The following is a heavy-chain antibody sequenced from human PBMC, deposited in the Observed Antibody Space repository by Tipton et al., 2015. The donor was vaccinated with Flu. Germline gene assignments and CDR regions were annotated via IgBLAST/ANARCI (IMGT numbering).Heavy chain of an antibody. J-gene: IGHJ4*02. CDR3: ARVSRRYCSSTSCYPAY. CDR2: IIPIFGTA. Sequence: QSGPEVKKPGSSVKVSCKASGGTFSSYAISWVRQAPGQGLEWMGGIIPIFGTANYAQKFQGRVTITADESTSTAYMELSSLRSEDTAVYYCARVSRRYCSSTSCYPAYWGQGTLVTVSS. D-gene: IGHD2-2*01. V-gene: IGHV1-69*01. CDR1: GGTFSSYA.